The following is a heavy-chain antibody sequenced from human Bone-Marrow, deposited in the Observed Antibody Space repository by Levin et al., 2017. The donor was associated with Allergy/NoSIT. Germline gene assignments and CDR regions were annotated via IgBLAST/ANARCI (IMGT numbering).Heavy chain of an antibody. CDR3: ARDSRPRTADY. J-gene: IGHJ4*02. CDR1: GFSFSSYW. CDR2: IKEDGTEK. Sequence: PGGSLRLSCEASGFSFSSYWISWLRQAPGKGLEWVGNIKEDGTEKYYVDSVRGRFTISRDNAKNSLYLQMNSLRAEDTAVYFCARDSRPRTADYWGQGTLVSVSA. V-gene: IGHV3-7*01.